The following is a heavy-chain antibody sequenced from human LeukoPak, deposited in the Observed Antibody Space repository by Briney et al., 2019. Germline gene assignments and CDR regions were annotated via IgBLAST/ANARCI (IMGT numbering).Heavy chain of an antibody. J-gene: IGHJ6*03. Sequence: ASVKVSCKASGYTFTSYYMHWVRQAPGQGLEWMGIINPSGGSTSYAQKFQGRVTMTRDTSTSTVYMELSSLRSEDTAVYYCARGRSSMVRGYYYYYMDVWGKGTTVTISS. CDR1: GYTFTSYY. CDR2: INPSGGST. CDR3: ARGRSSMVRGYYYYYMDV. D-gene: IGHD3-10*01. V-gene: IGHV1-46*01.